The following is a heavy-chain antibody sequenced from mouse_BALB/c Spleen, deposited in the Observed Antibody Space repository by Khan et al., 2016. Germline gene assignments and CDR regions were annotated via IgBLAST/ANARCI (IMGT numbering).Heavy chain of an antibody. CDR3: ARHGDSYYFAY. CDR1: GYSFNDNI. Sequence: VQLQESGAELVKPGASVTLSCKASGYSFNDNIIYWIKQRSGQGLEWIGWFYPGSGSIKYNEKFKDKATLTADKSSSTVYMEFSRLTSEESAVYFSARHGDSYYFAYWGQGTLVTVSA. D-gene: IGHD2-12*01. CDR2: FYPGSGSI. J-gene: IGHJ3*01. V-gene: IGHV1-62-2*01.